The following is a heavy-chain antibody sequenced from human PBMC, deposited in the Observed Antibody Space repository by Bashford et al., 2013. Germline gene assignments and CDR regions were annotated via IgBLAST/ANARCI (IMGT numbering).Heavy chain of an antibody. V-gene: IGHV3-53*01. CDR2: THSDGRT. Sequence: GSLRLSCAGSGLTLSDYNMDWVRQAPGKGLEWVSVTHSDGRTYYADSVKGRFSISRDSFKNTLYLQMNSLRAEDTAVYYCARVPLNNCIGHACYYYGMDVWGQGTTVTVSS. CDR3: ARVPLNNCIGHACYYYGMDV. J-gene: IGHJ6*02. CDR1: GLTLSDYN. D-gene: IGHD1-20*01.